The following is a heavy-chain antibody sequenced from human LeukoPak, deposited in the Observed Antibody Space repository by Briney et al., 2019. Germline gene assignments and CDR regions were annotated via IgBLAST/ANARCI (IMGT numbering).Heavy chain of an antibody. D-gene: IGHD6-13*01. V-gene: IGHV1-18*01. J-gene: IGHJ4*02. CDR2: ISAYNGNT. CDR1: GYTFTSYG. Sequence: GASVKVSCKASGYTFTSYGISWVRQAPGQGLEWMGWISAYNGNTNYAQKFQGRVTITADESTSTAYMELSSLRSEDTAVYYCARDGRIAAAGTAYYFDYWGQGTLVTVSS. CDR3: ARDGRIAAAGTAYYFDY.